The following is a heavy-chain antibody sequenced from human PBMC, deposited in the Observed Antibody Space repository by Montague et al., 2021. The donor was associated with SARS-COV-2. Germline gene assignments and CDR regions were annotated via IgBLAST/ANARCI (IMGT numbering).Heavy chain of an antibody. CDR3: ARDSRNWYGPIGFDI. CDR1: GYSVSSNTAA. CDR2: TFYRSKWYN. V-gene: IGHV6-1*01. D-gene: IGHD6-13*01. Sequence: CAISGYSVSSNTAAWNWIRQSPSRGLVWLGRTFYRSKWYNEFAESVKSRISINADTSKNEVSLQLKYVTPEDTAMYYCARDSRNWYGPIGFDIWGQGTVVTVS. J-gene: IGHJ3*02.